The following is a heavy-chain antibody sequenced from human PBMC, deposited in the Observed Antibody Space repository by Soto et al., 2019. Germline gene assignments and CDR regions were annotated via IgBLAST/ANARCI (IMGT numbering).Heavy chain of an antibody. D-gene: IGHD6-6*01. CDR3: ARDRWCQEYSSSLSWFDP. Sequence: GGSMRLSCTASGFTVSSYSMNWVRQDPGKGLEWVSSISSSISYIYHADSVKGLFTISRDNAKNSLYLRMNSLRAEDTAVYYCARDRWCQEYSSSLSWFDPWGQGTLGTVSS. V-gene: IGHV3-21*01. CDR1: GFTVSSYS. CDR2: ISSSISYI. J-gene: IGHJ5*01.